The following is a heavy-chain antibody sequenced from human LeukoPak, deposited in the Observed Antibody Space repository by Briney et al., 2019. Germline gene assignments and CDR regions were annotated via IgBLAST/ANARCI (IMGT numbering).Heavy chain of an antibody. Sequence: KTSETLSLTCTVSGGSISSYCWSWIRQPPGKGLEWSGYIYYSGSTNYNPSLKSRVTISVDTSKNQFSLKLSSVTAADTAVYYCARERGAVAFDYWGQGTLVTVSS. J-gene: IGHJ4*02. CDR2: IYYSGST. D-gene: IGHD6-19*01. CDR3: ARERGAVAFDY. V-gene: IGHV4-59*01. CDR1: GGSISSYC.